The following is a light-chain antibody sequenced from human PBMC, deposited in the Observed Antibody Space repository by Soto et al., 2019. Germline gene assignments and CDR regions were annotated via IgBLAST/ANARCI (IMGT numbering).Light chain of an antibody. V-gene: IGLV2-14*01. Sequence: QSALTQPASVSGSPGQSITISCTGTSSDVGGYNYVSWYQQHPGKAPKLMMYDVSNRPSGVSNRFSGSKSDNTASLTTSGLQAEDEADYYCSSYTGSSTLVVFGGGTKLTVL. J-gene: IGLJ2*01. CDR3: SSYTGSSTLVV. CDR1: SSDVGGYNY. CDR2: DVS.